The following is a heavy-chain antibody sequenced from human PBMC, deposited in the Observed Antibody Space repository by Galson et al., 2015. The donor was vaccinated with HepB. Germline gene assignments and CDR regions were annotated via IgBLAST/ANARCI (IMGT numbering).Heavy chain of an antibody. J-gene: IGHJ4*02. D-gene: IGHD3-22*01. Sequence: SVKVSCKVSGDGDALRELPIHWVRLTPGDGLQWMGGFHTEDGESIYAQTFQGRVTMTEDTSIDTAYMHLSSLRPYDTAIYYCATNLHDTSGYYPYFDSWGQGTLVTVSS. CDR2: FHTEDGES. CDR1: GDGDALRELP. V-gene: IGHV1-24*01. CDR3: ATNLHDTSGYYPYFDS.